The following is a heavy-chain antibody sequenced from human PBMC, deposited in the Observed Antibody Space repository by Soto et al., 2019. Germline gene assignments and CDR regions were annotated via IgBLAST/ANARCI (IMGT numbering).Heavy chain of an antibody. V-gene: IGHV3-48*02. CDR2: ISSSSSTI. J-gene: IGHJ5*02. CDR1: GFTFSSYS. CDR3: ARGTNYDYVWGSYRYNWFDP. Sequence: GGSLRLSCAASGFTFSSYSMNWVRQAPGKGLEWVSYISSSSSTIYYADSVKGRFTISRDNAKNSLYLQMNSLRDEDTAVYYCARGTNYDYVWGSYRYNWFDPWGQGTLVTVSS. D-gene: IGHD3-16*02.